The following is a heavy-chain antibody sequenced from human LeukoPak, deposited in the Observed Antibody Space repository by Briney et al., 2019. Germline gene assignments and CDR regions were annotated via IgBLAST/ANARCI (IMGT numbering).Heavy chain of an antibody. D-gene: IGHD1-26*01. CDR1: GGSISSYY. J-gene: IGHJ4*02. CDR3: ARQPPYMGFDY. Sequence: TSETLSLTCTVSGGSISSYYWSWIRQPPGKGLEWIGYIYYSGSTNYNPSLKSRVTISVDTSKNQFSLKLSSVTAADTAVYYCARQPPYMGFDYWGQGTLVTVSS. CDR2: IYYSGST. V-gene: IGHV4-59*01.